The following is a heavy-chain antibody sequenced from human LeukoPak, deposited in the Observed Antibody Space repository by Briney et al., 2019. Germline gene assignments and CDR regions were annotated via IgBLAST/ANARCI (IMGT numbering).Heavy chain of an antibody. J-gene: IGHJ4*02. V-gene: IGHV1-69*04. CDR3: ARDGTYTAMVMGY. CDR2: IIPILGIA. Sequence: SVKVSCKASGGTFSSYAISWVRQAPGQGLEWMGRIIPILGIANYAQKFQGRVTITADKSTSTAYMELSSLRSEDTAVYYCARDGTYTAMVMGYWGRGTLVTVSS. CDR1: GGTFSSYA. D-gene: IGHD5-18*01.